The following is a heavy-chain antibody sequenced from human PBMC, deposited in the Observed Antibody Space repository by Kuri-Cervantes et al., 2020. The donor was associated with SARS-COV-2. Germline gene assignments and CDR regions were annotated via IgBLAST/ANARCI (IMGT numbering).Heavy chain of an antibody. V-gene: IGHV3-30-3*01. Sequence: GGSLRLSCAASGFTFSSYAMHWVRQAPGKGLEWVAVISYDGSNKYYADSVKGRFTISRDNSKNTLYLQMNNLRAEDTAVYYCARTDFWSGYYVDYWGQGTRGTESS. D-gene: IGHD3-3*01. J-gene: IGHJ4*02. CDR1: GFTFSSYA. CDR3: ARTDFWSGYYVDY. CDR2: ISYDGSNK.